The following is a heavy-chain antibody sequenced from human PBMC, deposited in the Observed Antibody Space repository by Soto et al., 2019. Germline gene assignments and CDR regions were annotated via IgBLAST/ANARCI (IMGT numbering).Heavy chain of an antibody. D-gene: IGHD2-8*01. CDR3: AKSTQGRLMVYAIPETPFDY. V-gene: IGHV3-23*01. Sequence: GGSLRLSCAASGFTFSSYAMSWVRQAPGKGLEWVSAISGSGGSTYYADSVKGRFTISRDNSKNTLYLQMNSLRAEDTAVYYCAKSTQGRLMVYAIPETPFDYWGQGTLVTVSS. CDR1: GFTFSSYA. CDR2: ISGSGGST. J-gene: IGHJ4*02.